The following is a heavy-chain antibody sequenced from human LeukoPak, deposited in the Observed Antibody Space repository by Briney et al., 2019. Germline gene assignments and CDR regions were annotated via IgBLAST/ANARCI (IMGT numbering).Heavy chain of an antibody. D-gene: IGHD5-12*01. CDR3: ARGGGGYPVGYYYYMDV. J-gene: IGHJ6*03. Sequence: ASVKVSCKASGYTFTSYGISWVRQAPGQGLEWMGLISAYNGNTNYAQKLQGRVTMTTDTSTSTAYMELRSLRSDDTAVYYCARGGGGYPVGYYYYMDVWGKGTTVTVSS. V-gene: IGHV1-18*01. CDR1: GYTFTSYG. CDR2: ISAYNGNT.